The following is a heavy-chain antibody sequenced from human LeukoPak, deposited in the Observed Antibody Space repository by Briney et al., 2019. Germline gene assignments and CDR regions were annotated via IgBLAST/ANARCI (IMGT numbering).Heavy chain of an antibody. Sequence: PGGSLRLSCAASGFTVSDNYMSWVRQAPGKGLEWVSIIYRGGDTYYSDSVTGRFTISRDNSKNTLYLQMDSLRAEDTAVYYCAKVGATPNFDYWGQGTLVTVSS. D-gene: IGHD1-26*01. CDR2: IYRGGDT. CDR1: GFTVSDNY. J-gene: IGHJ4*02. V-gene: IGHV3-53*01. CDR3: AKVGATPNFDY.